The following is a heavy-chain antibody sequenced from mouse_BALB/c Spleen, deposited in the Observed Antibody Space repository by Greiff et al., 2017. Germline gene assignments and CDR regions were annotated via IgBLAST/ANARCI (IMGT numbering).Heavy chain of an antibody. Sequence: QVQLQQSGAELVKPGASVKLSCKASGYTFTSYYMYWVKQRPGQGLEWIGEINPSNGGTNFNEKFKSKATLTVDKSSSTAYMQLSSLTSEDTAVYYCNSYYRYDGFAYWGQGTLVTVSA. J-gene: IGHJ3*01. CDR1: GYTFTSYY. D-gene: IGHD2-14*01. V-gene: IGHV1S81*02. CDR3: NSYYRYDGFAY. CDR2: INPSNGGT.